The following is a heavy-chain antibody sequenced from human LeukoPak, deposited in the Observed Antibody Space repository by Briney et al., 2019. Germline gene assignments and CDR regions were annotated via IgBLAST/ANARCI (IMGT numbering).Heavy chain of an antibody. CDR1: GGSISSTNYY. Sequence: SETLSLTCTVSGGSISSTNYYWGWIRQSPGKGLEWIGIIEYRGNTYHNPSLKSRVTISVDTSKNQFSLKLSSGTAADTAVYYCARSGHNYDILTGFDYWGQGTLVTVSS. CDR3: ARSGHNYDILTGFDY. D-gene: IGHD3-9*01. V-gene: IGHV4-39*01. J-gene: IGHJ4*02. CDR2: IEYRGNT.